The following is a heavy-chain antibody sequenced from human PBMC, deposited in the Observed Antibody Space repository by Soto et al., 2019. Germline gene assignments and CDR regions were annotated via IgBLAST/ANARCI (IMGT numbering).Heavy chain of an antibody. J-gene: IGHJ3*02. CDR1: GFTFSSYA. V-gene: IGHV3-30-3*01. CDR2: ISYDGSNK. CDR3: AREHYYDNPSSAAFDI. Sequence: GSLRLSCAASGFTFSSYAMHWVRQAPGKGLEWVAVISYDGSNKYYADSVKGRFTISRDNSKNTLYLQMNSLRAEDTAVYYCAREHYYDNPSSAAFDIWGQGTMVTVS. D-gene: IGHD3-22*01.